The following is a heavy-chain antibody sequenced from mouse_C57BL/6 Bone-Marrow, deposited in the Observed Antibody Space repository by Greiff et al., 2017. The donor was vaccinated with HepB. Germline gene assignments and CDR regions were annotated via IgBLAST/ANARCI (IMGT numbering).Heavy chain of an antibody. J-gene: IGHJ2*01. CDR1: GFNIKDYY. V-gene: IGHV14-1*01. CDR3: NTKGAQALYFDY. D-gene: IGHD3-2*02. Sequence: EVQLQQSGAELVRPGASVKLSCTASGFNIKDYYMHWVKQRPEQGLEWIGRIDPEDGDTEYAPKFQGKATMTADTSSNPAYLQLSSLTSEDTAVYYCNTKGAQALYFDYWGQGTTLTVSS. CDR2: IDPEDGDT.